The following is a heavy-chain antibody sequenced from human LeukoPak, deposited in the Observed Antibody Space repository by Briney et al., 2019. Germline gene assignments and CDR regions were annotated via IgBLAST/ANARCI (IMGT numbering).Heavy chain of an antibody. Sequence: SETLSLTCTVSVDSISIYYWSRIRQPPGKGLEWIGYISYSGSTNYNPSLKSRVTMSVDTSKNQFSLRLSSVTAADTAVYYCARRGISAAGTYDYWGQGTLVTVSS. CDR1: VDSISIYY. D-gene: IGHD6-13*01. CDR3: ARRGISAAGTYDY. CDR2: ISYSGST. V-gene: IGHV4-59*08. J-gene: IGHJ4*02.